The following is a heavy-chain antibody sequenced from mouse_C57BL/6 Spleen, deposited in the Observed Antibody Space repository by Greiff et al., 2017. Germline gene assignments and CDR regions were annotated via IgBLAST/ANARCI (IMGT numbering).Heavy chain of an antibody. Sequence: QVQLQQSGAELVKPGASVKISCKASGYAFSSYWMNWVKQRPGKGLEWIGQIYPGDGDTNYNGKFKGKATLTADKSSSTAYMQRSSLTYEDSADYFGARSKAKATGFGYWGKGTLVTVSA. CDR2: IYPGDGDT. D-gene: IGHD3-3*01. J-gene: IGHJ3*01. CDR1: GYAFSSYW. V-gene: IGHV1-80*01. CDR3: ARSKAKATGFGY.